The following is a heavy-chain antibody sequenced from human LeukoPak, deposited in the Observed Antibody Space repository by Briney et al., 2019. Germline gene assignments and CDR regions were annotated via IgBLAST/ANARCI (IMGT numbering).Heavy chain of an antibody. CDR1: GFTFSSNW. CDR3: ARDQRGKDY. J-gene: IGHJ4*02. CDR2: RKEDGSQK. Sequence: GGSLRLSCAASGFTFSSNWMSWVRQAPGKGLEWVANRKEDGSQKYWEDSVKGRFIVSRDNAKNSLYLQMNGLRAEDTAVSYGARDQRGKDYWGQGTLVTVSS. D-gene: IGHD1-14*01. V-gene: IGHV3-7*01.